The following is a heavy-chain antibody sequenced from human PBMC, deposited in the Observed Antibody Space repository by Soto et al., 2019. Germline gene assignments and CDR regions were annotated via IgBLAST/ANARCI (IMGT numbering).Heavy chain of an antibody. J-gene: IGHJ4*02. CDR1: GGSMSEYF. CDR2: IYYLGST. Sequence: SETLSLTCTVSGGSMSEYFWSWIRQSPGKGLEWIGYIYYLGSTDYNPSLKSRVTISVDTSKRQFSLRLTSVTAADTAVYYCARSHSFDGSIYHYYFDFWGQGTLVTVSP. CDR3: ARSHSFDGSIYHYYFDF. D-gene: IGHD3-3*02. V-gene: IGHV4-59*01.